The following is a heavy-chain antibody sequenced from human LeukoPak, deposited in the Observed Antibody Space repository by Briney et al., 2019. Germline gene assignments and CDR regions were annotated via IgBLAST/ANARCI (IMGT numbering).Heavy chain of an antibody. CDR3: ARDSRVAVAGHDEDDAFDI. D-gene: IGHD6-19*01. CDR1: GYTFTNYG. J-gene: IGHJ3*02. Sequence: ASVKVSCKASGYTFTNYGISWVRQAPGQGLEWMGWISAYNGNTNYAQKLQGRVTMTTDTSTSTAYMELRSLRSDDTAVYYCARDSRVAVAGHDEDDAFDIWGQGTMVTVSS. V-gene: IGHV1-18*01. CDR2: ISAYNGNT.